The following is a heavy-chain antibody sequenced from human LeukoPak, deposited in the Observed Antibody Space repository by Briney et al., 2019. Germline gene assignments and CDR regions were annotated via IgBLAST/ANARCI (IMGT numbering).Heavy chain of an antibody. V-gene: IGHV3-48*04. Sequence: GGSLRLSCAASGFTFSSYSMTWVRQAPGKGLEWVSYISSSSSTIYYADSVKGRFTISRDNAKNSLYLQMNSLRAEDTAVYYCARGSRGAAYAFDIWGQGTMVTVSS. CDR1: GFTFSSYS. J-gene: IGHJ3*02. D-gene: IGHD3-10*01. CDR3: ARGSRGAAYAFDI. CDR2: ISSSSSTI.